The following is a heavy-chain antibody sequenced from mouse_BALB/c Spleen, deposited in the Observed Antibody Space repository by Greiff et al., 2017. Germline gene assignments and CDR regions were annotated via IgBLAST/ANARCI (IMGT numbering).Heavy chain of an antibody. CDR1: GFTFSSYT. D-gene: IGHD1-1*01. J-gene: IGHJ3*01. V-gene: IGHV5-12-2*01. CDR2: ISNGGGST. CDR3: ASDYGSSHY. Sequence: EVMLVESGGGLVQPGGSLKLSCAASGFTFSSYTMSWVRQTPEKRLEWVAYISNGGGSTYYPDTVKGRFTISRDNAKNTLYLQMSSLKSEDTAMYYCASDYGSSHYWGQGTLVTVSA.